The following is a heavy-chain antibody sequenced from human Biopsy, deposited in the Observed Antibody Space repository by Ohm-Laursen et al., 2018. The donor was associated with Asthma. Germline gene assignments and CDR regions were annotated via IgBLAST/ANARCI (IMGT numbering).Heavy chain of an antibody. V-gene: IGHV1-69*13. D-gene: IGHD6-19*01. CDR1: GGTFSNFA. CDR3: ARCQVGYSSGWSILLKKIYYSGMDV. J-gene: IGHJ6*02. Sequence: GASVKVSCNAPGGTFSNFAISWVRQAPGQGLEWLGGIMTVFGTTNYAQKFQGRVTITADESTSTAYMEVTSLRSEDTAIYYCARCQVGYSSGWSILLKKIYYSGMDVWGQGTAVTVSS. CDR2: IMTVFGTT.